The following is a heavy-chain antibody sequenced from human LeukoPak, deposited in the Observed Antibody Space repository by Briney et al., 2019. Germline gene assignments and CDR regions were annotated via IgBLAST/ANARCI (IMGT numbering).Heavy chain of an antibody. CDR1: GFTFSSYW. CDR3: ARVNVVLLWFGESDY. CDR2: ISSSGSTI. J-gene: IGHJ4*02. D-gene: IGHD3-10*01. Sequence: GGSLRLSCAASGFTFSSYWMSWVRQAPGKGLEWVSYISSSGSTIYYADSVKGRFTISRDNAKNSLYLQMNSLRAEDTAVYYCARVNVVLLWFGESDYWGQGTLVTVSS. V-gene: IGHV3-48*03.